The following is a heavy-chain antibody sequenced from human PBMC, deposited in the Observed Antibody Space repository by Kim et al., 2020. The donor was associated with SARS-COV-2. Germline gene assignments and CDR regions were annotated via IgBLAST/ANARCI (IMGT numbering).Heavy chain of an antibody. CDR3: ARHDSGGYSYGQVDY. Sequence: SETLSLTCTVSGGSISSYYWSWIRQPPGKGLEWIGYIYYSGSTNYNPSLKSRVTISVDTSKNQFSLKLSSVTAADTAVYYCARHDSGGYSYGQVDYWGQGTLVTVSS. D-gene: IGHD5-18*01. V-gene: IGHV4-59*08. CDR1: GGSISSYY. J-gene: IGHJ4*02. CDR2: IYYSGST.